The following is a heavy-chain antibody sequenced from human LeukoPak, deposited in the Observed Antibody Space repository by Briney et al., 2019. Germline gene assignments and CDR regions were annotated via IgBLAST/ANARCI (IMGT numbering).Heavy chain of an antibody. CDR1: GDSITSGGSY. CDR2: IYYTGST. D-gene: IGHD1-7*01. V-gene: IGHV4-31*03. CDR3: ARAVPEFRT. Sequence: SETLSLTCTVSGDSITSGGSYRTWLRQHPGRGLEWIGYIYYTGSTFYNPSLKSRLTLSVDTSKNQFSLKLTSMTAADTAVYFCARAVPEFRTWGQGTLVTVSS. J-gene: IGHJ4*02.